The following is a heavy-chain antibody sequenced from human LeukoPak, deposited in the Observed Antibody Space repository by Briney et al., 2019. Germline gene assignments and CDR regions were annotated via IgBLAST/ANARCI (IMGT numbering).Heavy chain of an antibody. CDR2: INSDGSST. Sequence: GGSLRLSCAASGFTFSSYWMHWVRQAPGKGLVWVSRINSDGSSTSYADSVKGRFTISRDKAKNTLYLQMNSLRAEDTAVYYCARDRSDRRRTPNIDYWGQGTLVTVSS. J-gene: IGHJ4*02. V-gene: IGHV3-74*01. D-gene: IGHD4/OR15-4a*01. CDR1: GFTFSSYW. CDR3: ARDRSDRRRTPNIDY.